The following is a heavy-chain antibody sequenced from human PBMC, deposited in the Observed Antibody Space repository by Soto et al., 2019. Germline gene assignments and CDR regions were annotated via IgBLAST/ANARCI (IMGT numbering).Heavy chain of an antibody. CDR3: AKATRYNWNELAFDI. CDR2: ISGSGGST. CDR1: GFTFSSYA. J-gene: IGHJ3*02. V-gene: IGHV3-23*01. Sequence: AGGSLRLSCAASGFTFSSYAMSWDRQAPGKGLEWVSAISGSGGSTYYSDSVKGRFTISRDNSKNTLYLQMNSLRAEDTAVYYCAKATRYNWNELAFDIWGQGTMVTVSS. D-gene: IGHD1-1*01.